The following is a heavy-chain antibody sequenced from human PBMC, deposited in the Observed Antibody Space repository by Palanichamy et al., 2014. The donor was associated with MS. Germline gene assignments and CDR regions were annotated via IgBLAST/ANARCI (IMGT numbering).Heavy chain of an antibody. CDR2: IYYSGST. CDR1: GGSINSGTYY. V-gene: IGHV4-39*01. CDR3: ASPTHGGTAMVRY. Sequence: QLQLQESGPGLVKPSETLSLTCTVSGGSINSGTYYWGWIRQPPGKGLEWIGSIYYSGSTYYNPSLKSRVTISVDTSKNQFSLRLGSVTAADTAVYYCASPTHGGTAMVRYWGQGTLVTVSS. D-gene: IGHD5-18*01. J-gene: IGHJ4*02.